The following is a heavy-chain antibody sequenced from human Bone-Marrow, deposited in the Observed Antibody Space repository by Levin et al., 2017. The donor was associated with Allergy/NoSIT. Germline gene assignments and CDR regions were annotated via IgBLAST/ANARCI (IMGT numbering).Heavy chain of an antibody. CDR2: IYDSGSS. Sequence: SETLSLTCTIFNGSVSTYYWSWIRQPPGKGLEWLGYIYDSGSSNYNPSLKSRVTISLDTSKNQFSLRLRSVTAADTAPYFCAREHFYAPGRAFDIWGQGTRVTVSS. CDR1: NGSVSTYY. J-gene: IGHJ3*02. CDR3: AREHFYAPGRAFDI. V-gene: IGHV4-59*02. D-gene: IGHD2/OR15-2a*01.